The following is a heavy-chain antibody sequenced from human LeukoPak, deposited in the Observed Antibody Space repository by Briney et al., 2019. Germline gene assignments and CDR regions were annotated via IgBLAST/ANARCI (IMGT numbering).Heavy chain of an antibody. D-gene: IGHD3-9*01. V-gene: IGHV3-74*01. J-gene: IGHJ4*02. CDR1: GFTFSRYW. CDR3: VRGADTGYSSDS. CDR2: INSDGRST. Sequence: GGSLRLSCVASGFTFSRYWMHWVRQAPGKGLVWVSRINSDGRSTNYADSVKGRFSISRDNAENTLYLQMNSLRVEDTAVYYCVRGADTGYSSDSWGQGALVTVSS.